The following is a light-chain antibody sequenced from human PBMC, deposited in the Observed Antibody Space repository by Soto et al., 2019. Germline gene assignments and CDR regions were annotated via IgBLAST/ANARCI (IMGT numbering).Light chain of an antibody. Sequence: EIQMTQSPSTVSAYIGDRVIITCGASQDIRTWLAWYQQKPEKAPKVLIYRASHLESGVPSRFSASGSGTEFSLTINSLQADDFATYYCQQYHIYSWTFGQGTKVDI. CDR2: RAS. CDR3: QQYHIYSWT. V-gene: IGKV1-5*03. J-gene: IGKJ1*01. CDR1: QDIRTW.